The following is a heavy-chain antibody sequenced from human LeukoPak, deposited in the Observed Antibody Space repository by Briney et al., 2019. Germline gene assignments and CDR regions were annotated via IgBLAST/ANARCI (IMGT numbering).Heavy chain of an antibody. Sequence: SETLSLTCAVSGGSLSGYYWSWIRQSPGKGLEWMGDIHDDGRTKYKSSFKSRITIFLVSSKNEVSLRLSPVTPADTALYFCARDVVPRDYGHTLKAYDLWGQGKMV. CDR2: IHDDGRT. CDR3: ARDVVPRDYGHTLKAYDL. V-gene: IGHV4-34*01. J-gene: IGHJ3*01. CDR1: GGSLSGYY. D-gene: IGHD4-17*01.